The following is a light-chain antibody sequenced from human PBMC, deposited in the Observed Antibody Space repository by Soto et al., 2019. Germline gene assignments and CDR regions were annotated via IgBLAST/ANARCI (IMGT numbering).Light chain of an antibody. CDR1: SSDVGSYDY. CDR3: CSYTSSATNGV. V-gene: IGLV2-11*01. CDR2: NVN. J-gene: IGLJ2*01. Sequence: QSALIQPPSVSGSPGQSVTISCTGTSSDVGSYDYVSWYQQHPGTVPKPMIYNVNTQPSGVPDRFSGSKSGNTASMTISGLQAEDEADYYCCSYTSSATNGVFGGGTKLTVL.